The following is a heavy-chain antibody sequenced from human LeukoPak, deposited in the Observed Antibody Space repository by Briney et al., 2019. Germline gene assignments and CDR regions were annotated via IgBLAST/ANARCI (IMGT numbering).Heavy chain of an antibody. J-gene: IGHJ5*02. CDR3: ARLPPLIVVVPAANGYNWFDP. V-gene: IGHV4-38-2*01. CDR1: GYSISSGYY. D-gene: IGHD2-2*01. CDR2: IYHSGST. Sequence: SGTLSLTCAVSGYSISSGYYWGWIRQPPGKGLEWIGSIYHSGSTYYNPSLKSRVTISVDTSKNQFSLKLSSVTAADTAVYYCARLPPLIVVVPAANGYNWFDPWGQGTLVTVSS.